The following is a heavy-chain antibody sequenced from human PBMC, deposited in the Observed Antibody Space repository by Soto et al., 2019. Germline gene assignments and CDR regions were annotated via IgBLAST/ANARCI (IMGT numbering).Heavy chain of an antibody. V-gene: IGHV3-7*01. J-gene: IGHJ4*02. CDR2: IKQDGSEK. CDR3: ARAQYGSSSLDDDY. CDR1: GFTFSSYW. Sequence: GGSLRLSCAASGFTFSSYWMSWVRQAPGKGLEWVANIKQDGSEKYYVDSVKGRFTISRDNAKNSLYLQMNSLRAEDTAVYYCARAQYGSSSLDDDYWGQGTLVTVSS. D-gene: IGHD6-6*01.